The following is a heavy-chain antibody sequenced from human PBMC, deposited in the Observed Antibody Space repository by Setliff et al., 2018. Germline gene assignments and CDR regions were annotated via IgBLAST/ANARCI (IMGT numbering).Heavy chain of an antibody. J-gene: IGHJ4*02. D-gene: IGHD3-22*01. Sequence: ASVKVSCKASGYTFTSYGVSWVRQAPGQGLEWMGWNSAYAQKFQGRVTMTRDTSTSTVYMELSSLRTEDTAVYYCARGYYDSYARYYVVGDYWGQGTPVTVSS. CDR1: GYTFTSYG. V-gene: IGHV1-18*01. CDR3: ARGYYDSYARYYVVGDY. CDR2: NSA.